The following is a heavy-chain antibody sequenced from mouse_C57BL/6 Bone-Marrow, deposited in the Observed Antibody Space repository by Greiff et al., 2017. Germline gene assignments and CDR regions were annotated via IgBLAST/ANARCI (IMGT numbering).Heavy chain of an antibody. CDR1: GYTFTSYG. D-gene: IGHD2-3*01. CDR2: IYPRSGNT. V-gene: IGHV1-81*01. J-gene: IGHJ2*01. Sequence: QVHVQQSGAELARPGASVKLSCKASGYTFTSYGISWVKQRPGQGLEWIGEIYPRSGNTYYNQKFKGKATLTADKSSSTAYMELRSLTSEDSAVYFCARCDGYYGYWGRGTTLTVSS. CDR3: ARCDGYYGY.